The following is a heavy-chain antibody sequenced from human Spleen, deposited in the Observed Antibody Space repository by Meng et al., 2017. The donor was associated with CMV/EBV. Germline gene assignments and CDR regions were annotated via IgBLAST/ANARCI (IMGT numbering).Heavy chain of an antibody. V-gene: IGHV1-69*05. Sequence: SGGTLSSYAISWVRQAPGQGLEWIGGIIPIFGTANYAQKFQGRVTITTDESTSTAYMELSSLRSEDTAVYYCARIHCGGDCYGWFGPWGQGTLVTVSS. D-gene: IGHD2-21*01. J-gene: IGHJ5*02. CDR2: IIPIFGTA. CDR1: GGTLSSYA. CDR3: ARIHCGGDCYGWFGP.